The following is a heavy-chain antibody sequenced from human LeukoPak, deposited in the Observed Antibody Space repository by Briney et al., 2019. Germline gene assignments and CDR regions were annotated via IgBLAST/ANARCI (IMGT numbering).Heavy chain of an antibody. J-gene: IGHJ4*02. D-gene: IGHD2-15*01. CDR3: ARGGVVVAAPFDY. CDR2: IYHSGST. CDR1: GGSISSSNW. V-gene: IGHV4-4*02. Sequence: PSETLSLTCAVSGGSISSSNWWSWVRQPPGKGLEWIGEIYHSGSTNYNPSLKSLVTISVDKSKNQFSLKLSSVTAADTAVYYCARGGVVVAAPFDYWGQGTLVTVSS.